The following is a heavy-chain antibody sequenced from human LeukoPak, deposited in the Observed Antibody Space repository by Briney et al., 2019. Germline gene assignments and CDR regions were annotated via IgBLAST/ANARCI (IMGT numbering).Heavy chain of an antibody. CDR3: ATDPIAAAGTTSNWFDP. V-gene: IGHV1-69*13. CDR2: IIPIFGTA. D-gene: IGHD6-13*01. Sequence: PLASVKVSCKASGGTFSSYAISWVRQAPGQGLEWMGGIIPIFGTANYAQKFQGRVTITADESTSTAYMELSSLRSEDTAVYYCATDPIAAAGTTSNWFDPWGQGTLVTVSS. J-gene: IGHJ5*02. CDR1: GGTFSSYA.